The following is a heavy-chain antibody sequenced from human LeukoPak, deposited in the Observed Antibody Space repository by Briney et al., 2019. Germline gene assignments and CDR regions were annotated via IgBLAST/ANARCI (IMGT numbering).Heavy chain of an antibody. J-gene: IGHJ4*02. CDR1: GYTFTSNY. D-gene: IGHD1-1*01. CDR3: ARDTTGTTSMGY. CDR2: INPSGGST. V-gene: IGHV1-46*01. Sequence: ASVKVSCKASGYTFTSNYMHWVRHAPGQGLEWMGIINPSGGSTSYAQKFQGRVTMTRDMSTSTVYMELSSLRSEDTAVYYCARDTTGTTSMGYWGQGTLVTVSS.